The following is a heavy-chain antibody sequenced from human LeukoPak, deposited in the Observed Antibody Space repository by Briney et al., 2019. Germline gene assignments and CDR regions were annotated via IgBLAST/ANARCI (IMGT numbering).Heavy chain of an antibody. J-gene: IGHJ6*02. Sequence: SETLSLTCTVSGGSISSYYWSWIRQPPGKGLEWIGYIYYSGSTNYNPSLKSRVTISVDTSKNQFSLKLCSVTAADTAVYYCARDRGYGMDVWGQGTTVTVSS. CDR2: IYYSGST. V-gene: IGHV4-59*01. CDR1: GGSISSYY. CDR3: ARDRGYGMDV.